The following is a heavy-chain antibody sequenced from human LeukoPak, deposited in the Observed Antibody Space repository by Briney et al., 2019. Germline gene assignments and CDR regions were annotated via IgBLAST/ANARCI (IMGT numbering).Heavy chain of an antibody. CDR2: IYHSGST. D-gene: IGHD1-26*01. CDR3: ARGEAFPGAFDI. V-gene: IGHV4-30-2*01. CDR1: GGSISSGGYS. Sequence: PSETLSLTCAVSGGSISSGGYSWSWIRQPPGNGLEWIGYIYHSGSTYYNPSLKSRVTISVDRSKNQFSLKLSSVTAADTAVYYCARGEAFPGAFDIWGQGTMVTVSS. J-gene: IGHJ3*02.